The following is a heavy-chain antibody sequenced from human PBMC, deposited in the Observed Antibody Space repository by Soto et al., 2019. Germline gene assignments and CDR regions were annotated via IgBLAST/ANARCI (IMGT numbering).Heavy chain of an antibody. CDR1: GFTFSDYY. CDR3: ARDYYDILTGYYPHFDY. CDR2: ISSSGSTI. V-gene: IGHV3-11*01. J-gene: IGHJ4*02. D-gene: IGHD3-9*01. Sequence: GGSLRLSCAASGFTFSDYYMSWIRQAPGKGLEWVSYISSSGSTIYYADSVKGRFTISRDNAKNSLYLQMNSLRAEDTAVYYCARDYYDILTGYYPHFDYWGQGTLVTVSS.